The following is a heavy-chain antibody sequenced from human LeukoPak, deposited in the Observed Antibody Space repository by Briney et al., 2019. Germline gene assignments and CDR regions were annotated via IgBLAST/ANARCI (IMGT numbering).Heavy chain of an antibody. D-gene: IGHD6-19*01. CDR3: VKEADSGGYRTSDY. J-gene: IGHJ4*02. Sequence: GGSLRLSCEASGFTFSRHAMSWVRKAPGKGLEWVPSLSGTGGSTYYADSVKGRLTVSRDNSRNMLYLEMNSLRAEDTAVYYCVKEADSGGYRTSDYWGQGTLVTVSS. CDR2: LSGTGGST. CDR1: GFTFSRHA. V-gene: IGHV3-23*01.